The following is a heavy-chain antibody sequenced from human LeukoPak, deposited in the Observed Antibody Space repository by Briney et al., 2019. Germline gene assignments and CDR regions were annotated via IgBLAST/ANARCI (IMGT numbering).Heavy chain of an antibody. CDR1: GGTFSSYA. D-gene: IGHD3-10*01. J-gene: IGHJ6*02. CDR3: ARAPPLAGYYYGMDV. V-gene: IGHV1-69*13. CDR2: IIPIFGTA. Sequence: ASVKVSCKASGGTFSSYAISWVRQAPGQGLEWMGGIIPIFGTANYAQKFQGRVTITADESTSTAYMELSSLRSEDTAVYYCARAPPLAGYYYGMDVWGQGTTVTVSS.